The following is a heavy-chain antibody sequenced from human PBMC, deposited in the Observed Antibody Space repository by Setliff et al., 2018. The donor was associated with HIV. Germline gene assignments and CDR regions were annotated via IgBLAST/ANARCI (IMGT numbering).Heavy chain of an antibody. CDR3: ASYGESGAGRRPGRGAFDV. J-gene: IGHJ3*01. CDR1: GFTFSSYW. V-gene: IGHV3-7*03. Sequence: GGSLRLSCAASGFTFSSYWMSWVRQAPGKGLEWVADIQKDGSGKKYADSVTGRFTISRDNARNSLHLEMNSLRAEDTAVYYCASYGESGAGRRPGRGAFDVWGQGTMVTVSS. D-gene: IGHD4-17*01. CDR2: IQKDGSGK.